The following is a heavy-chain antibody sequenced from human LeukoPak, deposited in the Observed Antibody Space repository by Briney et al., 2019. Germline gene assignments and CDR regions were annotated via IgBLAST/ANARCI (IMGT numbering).Heavy chain of an antibody. CDR3: AAGTTGYLFDY. J-gene: IGHJ4*02. D-gene: IGHD1-1*01. CDR2: ISAYNGNT. CDR1: GGTFSSYA. Sequence: ASVKVSCKASGGTFSSYAISWVRQAPGQGLEWMGWISAYNGNTNYAQKLQGRVTMTTDTSTSTAYMELRSLRSDDTAVYYCAAGTTGYLFDYWGQGTLVTVSS. V-gene: IGHV1-18*01.